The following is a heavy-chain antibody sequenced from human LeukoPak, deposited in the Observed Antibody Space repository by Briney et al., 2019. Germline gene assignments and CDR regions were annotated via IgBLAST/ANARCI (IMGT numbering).Heavy chain of an antibody. CDR3: AKDAGQRANNWYYFDY. CDR2: MSGSGGST. D-gene: IGHD1-1*01. Sequence: GGSLRLSCAASGFTFSSYAVSWVRQAPGKGLEWVSAMSGSGGSTHYADSVKGRFTISRDNSKNTLYLQMNSLRAEDTAVYYCAKDAGQRANNWYYFDYWGQGTLVTVSS. J-gene: IGHJ4*02. V-gene: IGHV3-23*01. CDR1: GFTFSSYA.